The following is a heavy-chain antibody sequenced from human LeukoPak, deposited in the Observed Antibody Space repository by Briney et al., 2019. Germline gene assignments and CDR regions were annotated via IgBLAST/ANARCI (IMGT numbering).Heavy chain of an antibody. D-gene: IGHD6-19*01. CDR1: GGSISSYY. CDR2: IYYSGST. Sequence: SETLSLTCTVSGGSISSYYWSWIRQPPGKGLEWIGYIYYSGSTNYNPSLKSRVTISVDTSKNQFSLKLSSVTAADTAVYYCARHGMYSSGWWEGYYGMDVWGQGTTVTVSS. J-gene: IGHJ6*02. V-gene: IGHV4-59*01. CDR3: ARHGMYSSGWWEGYYGMDV.